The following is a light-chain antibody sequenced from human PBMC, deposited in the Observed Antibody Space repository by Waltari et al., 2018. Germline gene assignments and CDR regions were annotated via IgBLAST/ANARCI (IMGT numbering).Light chain of an antibody. Sequence: QSALTQPASVSGSPGQSITISCTGTSRDVGGYTYVPWYQQHPGKAPKLMIYEVSNRPSGVSNRFSGSKSGNTASLTISGLQAEDEADYYCSSYTSSSPVVFGGGTKLTVL. CDR1: SRDVGGYTY. CDR3: SSYTSSSPVV. CDR2: EVS. V-gene: IGLV2-14*01. J-gene: IGLJ2*01.